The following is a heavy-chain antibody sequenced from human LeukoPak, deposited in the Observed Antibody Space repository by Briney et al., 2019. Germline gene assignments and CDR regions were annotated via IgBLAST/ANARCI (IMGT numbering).Heavy chain of an antibody. CDR3: ATGSQTWFGEPLEY. V-gene: IGHV1-69*06. J-gene: IGHJ4*02. CDR1: GGTFSSYA. D-gene: IGHD3-10*01. Sequence: ASVKVSCKASGGTFSSYAISWVRQAPGQGLEWMGGIIPIFGTANYAQKFQGRLTMTEDTSTDTAYMELSSLRSEDTAVYYCATGSQTWFGEPLEYWGQGTLVTVSS. CDR2: IIPIFGTA.